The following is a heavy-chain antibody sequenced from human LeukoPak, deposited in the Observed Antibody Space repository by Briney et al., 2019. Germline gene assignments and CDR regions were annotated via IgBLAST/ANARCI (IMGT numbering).Heavy chain of an antibody. Sequence: GGSLRLSCAASGFTFSSYGMSWVRQAPGKGLEWVSAISGSGGSTYYADSVKGRFTISRDNSKNTLYLQMNSLRAEDTAVYYCAKGGLATGGFGYWGQGTLVTVSS. CDR3: AKGGLATGGFGY. D-gene: IGHD3-16*01. CDR2: ISGSGGST. CDR1: GFTFSSYG. J-gene: IGHJ4*02. V-gene: IGHV3-23*01.